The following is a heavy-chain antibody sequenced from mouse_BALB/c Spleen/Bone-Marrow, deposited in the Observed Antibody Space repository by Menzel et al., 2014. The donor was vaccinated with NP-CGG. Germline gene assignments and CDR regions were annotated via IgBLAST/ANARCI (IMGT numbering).Heavy chain of an antibody. V-gene: IGHV14-3*02. D-gene: IGHD3-1*01. CDR2: IDPANGNT. Sequence: EVQLQQSGAELVKPGASVKLSCTASGFNIKDTYMHWVKQRPEQGLEWIGRIDPANGNTKYDPKFQGKATITADTSSNTAYLQLFSLTSEDTAVYYCARTHRATFYFDYWGQGTTLTVSS. CDR3: ARTHRATFYFDY. CDR1: GFNIKDTY. J-gene: IGHJ2*01.